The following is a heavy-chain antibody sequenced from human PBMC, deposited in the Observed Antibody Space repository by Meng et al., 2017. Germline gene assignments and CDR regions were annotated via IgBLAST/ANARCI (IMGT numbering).Heavy chain of an antibody. CDR3: ARGSKGYSSGWYKY. Sequence: SETLSLTCAVYGGSFSGYYWSWIRQPPGKGLGWIGEINHSGSTNYNPSLKSRVTISVDTSKNQFSLKLSSVTAADTAVYYCARGSKGYSSGWYKYWGQGTLVTVSS. V-gene: IGHV4-34*01. CDR2: INHSGST. CDR1: GGSFSGYY. D-gene: IGHD6-19*01. J-gene: IGHJ4*02.